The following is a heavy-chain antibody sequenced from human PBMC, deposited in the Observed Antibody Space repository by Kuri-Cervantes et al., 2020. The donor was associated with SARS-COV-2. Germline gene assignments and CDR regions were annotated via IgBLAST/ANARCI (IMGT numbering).Heavy chain of an antibody. CDR3: ARRSFSYYYMDV. V-gene: IGHV3-7*01. J-gene: IGHJ6*03. CDR1: GFTFSGYW. Sequence: ETLSLTCAASGFTFSGYWMTWVRQAPGKGLEWVANIKHDGSEKYYVDSVKGRFTISRDNAKNSLYLLMNSLRAEDTAVYSCARRSFSYYYMDVWGKGTTVTVSS. D-gene: IGHD3-16*02. CDR2: IKHDGSEK.